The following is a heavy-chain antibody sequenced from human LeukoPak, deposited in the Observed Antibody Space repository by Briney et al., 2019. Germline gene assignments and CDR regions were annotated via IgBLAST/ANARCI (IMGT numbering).Heavy chain of an antibody. CDR1: GFTVSSNY. Sequence: GGSLRLSCAASGFTVSSNYMSWVRQAPGKGLEWVSVIYSGGSTYYADSVKGRFTISRDNSKNTLYLQTNSLRAEDTAVYYCAKDSDFWSGSSSCIDYWGRGTLVTVSS. CDR3: AKDSDFWSGSSSCIDY. CDR2: IYSGGST. D-gene: IGHD3-3*01. V-gene: IGHV3-53*01. J-gene: IGHJ4*02.